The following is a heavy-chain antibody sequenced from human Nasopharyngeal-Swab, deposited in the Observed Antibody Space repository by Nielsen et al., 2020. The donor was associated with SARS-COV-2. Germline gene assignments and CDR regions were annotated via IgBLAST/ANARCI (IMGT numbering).Heavy chain of an antibody. CDR1: GYTFTSYG. V-gene: IGHV1-18*01. Sequence: ASVKVSCKASGYTFTSYGISWVRQAPGQGLEWMGWIIAYNGNTNYAQKFQGSVTITTDTSTSTAYMELRSLRYDDTAVYYCARRRGGIDYYYYYLDVRGKGTTVTVSS. J-gene: IGHJ6*03. CDR3: ARRRGGIDYYYYYLDV. CDR2: IIAYNGNT. D-gene: IGHD2-15*01.